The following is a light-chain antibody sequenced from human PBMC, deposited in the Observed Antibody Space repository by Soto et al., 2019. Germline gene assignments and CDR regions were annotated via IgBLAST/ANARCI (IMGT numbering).Light chain of an antibody. J-gene: IGKJ1*01. CDR2: KAS. V-gene: IGKV1-5*03. Sequence: DIHMTHSPSTVSLSLGDRVASTCRASQTISSWLAWYQQKPGKAPKLLIYKASTLKSGVPSRFSGSGSGTEFTLTISSLQPDDFATYYCQHYNSYSEAFGQGTKVDIK. CDR3: QHYNSYSEA. CDR1: QTISSW.